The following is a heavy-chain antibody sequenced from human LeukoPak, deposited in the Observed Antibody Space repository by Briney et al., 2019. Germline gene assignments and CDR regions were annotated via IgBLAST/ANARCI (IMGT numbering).Heavy chain of an antibody. CDR1: GFSFSDYE. Sequence: PGGSLRLSCAASGFSFSDYEMNWVRQAPGKGLEWVSAISGSGGSTYYADSVKGRFTISRDNSKNTLYLQMNSLRAEDTAVYYCAKDLLWFGELSGWFDPWGQGTLVTVSS. D-gene: IGHD3-10*01. J-gene: IGHJ5*02. CDR2: ISGSGGST. CDR3: AKDLLWFGELSGWFDP. V-gene: IGHV3-23*01.